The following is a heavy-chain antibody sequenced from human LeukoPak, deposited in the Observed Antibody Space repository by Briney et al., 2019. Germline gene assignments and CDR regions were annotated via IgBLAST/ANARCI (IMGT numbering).Heavy chain of an antibody. CDR3: AKAKRMDDAFDI. V-gene: IGHV3-53*01. CDR1: GFTVSSNS. D-gene: IGHD2-15*01. Sequence: GGSLRLSCTVSGFTVSSNSMSWVRQAPGKGLEWVSFIFSSTHYSDSVKGRFTISRDNSKNTLYLQMNSLRAEDTAVYYCAKAKRMDDAFDIWGQGTMVTVSS. CDR2: IFSST. J-gene: IGHJ3*02.